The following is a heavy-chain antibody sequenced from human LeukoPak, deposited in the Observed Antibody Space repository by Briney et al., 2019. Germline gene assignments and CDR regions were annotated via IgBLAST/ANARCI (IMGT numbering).Heavy chain of an antibody. V-gene: IGHV4-4*02. CDR3: ARLYSYAYYYYYMDV. Sequence: SETLSLTCGVFGGSISSENWWNWVRQPPGKGLEWIGETYHAGHINYNPSLKSRVTISMDKSKNQLYLKVTSVTAADTAVYYCARLYSYAYYYYYMDVWGKGTTVTVSS. CDR2: TYHAGHI. D-gene: IGHD5-18*01. CDR1: GGSISSENW. J-gene: IGHJ6*03.